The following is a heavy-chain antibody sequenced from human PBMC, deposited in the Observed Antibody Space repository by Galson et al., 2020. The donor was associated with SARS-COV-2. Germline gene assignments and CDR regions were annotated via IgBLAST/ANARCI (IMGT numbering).Heavy chain of an antibody. Sequence: GGSLRLSCAASGFTFSSYAMSWVRQAPGKGLEWVPAISGSGGSTYYANSVKGRFTISRDNSKNTLYLQMNSLRAEDTAVYYCAKPLNYYDSSGYYRGGYYFDYWGQGTLVTVAS. J-gene: IGHJ4*02. CDR2: ISGSGGST. D-gene: IGHD3-22*01. V-gene: IGHV3-23*01. CDR1: GFTFSSYA. CDR3: AKPLNYYDSSGYYRGGYYFDY.